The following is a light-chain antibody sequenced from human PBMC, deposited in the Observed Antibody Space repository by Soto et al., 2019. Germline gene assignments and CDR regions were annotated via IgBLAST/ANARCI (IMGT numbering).Light chain of an antibody. Sequence: QSVLTQPASVSGSPGQSITISCTGTSSDVGSYNLVSWYQQHPGKAPKLMIYEVSKRPSGVSNRFSGSKSGNTASLTISGLQAEDEADYYCCSYAGSSTSFGGGTKLTV. CDR1: SSDVGSYNL. V-gene: IGLV2-23*02. CDR2: EVS. J-gene: IGLJ2*01. CDR3: CSYAGSSTS.